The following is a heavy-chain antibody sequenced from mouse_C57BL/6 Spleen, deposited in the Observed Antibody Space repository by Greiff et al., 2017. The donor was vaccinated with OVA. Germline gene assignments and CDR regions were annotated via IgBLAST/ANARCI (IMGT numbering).Heavy chain of an antibody. V-gene: IGHV1-82*01. CDR1: GYAFSSSW. CDR3: ARCITTVVDFDY. D-gene: IGHD1-1*01. J-gene: IGHJ2*01. CDR2: IYPGDGDT. Sequence: QVQLKESGPELVKPGASVKISCKASGYAFSSSWMNWVKQRPGKGLEWIGRIYPGDGDTNYNGKFKGKATLTADKSSSTAYMQLSSLTSEDSAVYFCARCITTVVDFDYWGQGTTLTVSS.